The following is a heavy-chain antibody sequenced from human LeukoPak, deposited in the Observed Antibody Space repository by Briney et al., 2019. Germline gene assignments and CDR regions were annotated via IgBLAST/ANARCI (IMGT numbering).Heavy chain of an antibody. CDR1: GVSISSSSYY. Sequence: SETLSLTCTVSGVSISSSSYYWSWIRQPPGKGLEWIGYIYYSGSTNYNPSLKSRVTISVDTSKNQFSLKLSSVTAADTAVYYCARSVEGYCSGGSCYSYYYYMDVWGKGTTVTVSS. J-gene: IGHJ6*03. CDR3: ARSVEGYCSGGSCYSYYYYMDV. CDR2: IYYSGST. D-gene: IGHD2-15*01. V-gene: IGHV4-61*01.